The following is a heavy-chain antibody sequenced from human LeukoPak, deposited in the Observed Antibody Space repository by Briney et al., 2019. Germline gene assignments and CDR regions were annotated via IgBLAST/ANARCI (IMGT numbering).Heavy chain of an antibody. CDR2: INSDGTTA. Sequence: PGGSLRLSCEASRFTFSTYWMHWVRQAPGKGLVWVSRINSDGTTADYADSVKGRFTISRDNAKNTLFLQMNSLRAEDTAVYYCARVPPSSWTDHTFAYWGQGTLVTVSS. CDR3: ARVPPSSWTDHTFAY. J-gene: IGHJ4*02. V-gene: IGHV3-74*01. D-gene: IGHD6-19*01. CDR1: RFTFSTYW.